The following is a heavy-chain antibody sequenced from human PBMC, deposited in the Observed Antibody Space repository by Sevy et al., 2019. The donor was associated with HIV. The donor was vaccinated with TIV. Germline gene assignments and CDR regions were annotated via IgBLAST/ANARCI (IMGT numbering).Heavy chain of an antibody. CDR2: IYYSGST. V-gene: IGHV4-31*03. CDR1: GGSISSGGYY. J-gene: IGHJ4*02. D-gene: IGHD3-22*01. Sequence: SETLSLTCTVSGGSISSGGYYWSWIRQHTGKGLEWIGYIYYSGSTYYNPSLKSRVTISVDTSKNQFSLKLSSVTAADTAVYYCARGQTPYYYDSSGYYYDMRLHFDYWGQGTLVTVSS. CDR3: ARGQTPYYYDSSGYYYDMRLHFDY.